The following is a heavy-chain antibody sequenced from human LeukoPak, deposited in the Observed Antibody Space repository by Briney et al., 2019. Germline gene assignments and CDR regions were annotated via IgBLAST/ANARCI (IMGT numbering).Heavy chain of an antibody. CDR3: AKSPRKYQLLIAHYFQH. Sequence: GGSLRLSCAASGFTFSSYAMSWVRQAPGKGLEWVSAISGSGGSTYYADSVKGRLAISRDNSKNTLYLQMNSLRAEDTAVYYCAKSPRKYQLLIAHYFQHWGQGTLVTVSS. J-gene: IGHJ1*01. CDR1: GFTFSSYA. D-gene: IGHD2-2*01. CDR2: ISGSGGST. V-gene: IGHV3-23*01.